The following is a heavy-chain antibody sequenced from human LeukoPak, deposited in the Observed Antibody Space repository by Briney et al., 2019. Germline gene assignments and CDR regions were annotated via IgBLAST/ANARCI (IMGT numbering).Heavy chain of an antibody. D-gene: IGHD3-22*01. V-gene: IGHV3-74*01. CDR2: INSDGINT. Sequence: GGSLRLSCAASGFAFSNYWMHWVRQAPGKGLVWVSRINSDGINTSYADSVEGRLTIARDNAKNTLNLQMTRPRAEDTAVYYCARDLGQYYDTSDNWFDPWGQGTLVTVPS. CDR1: GFAFSNYW. CDR3: ARDLGQYYDTSDNWFDP. J-gene: IGHJ5*02.